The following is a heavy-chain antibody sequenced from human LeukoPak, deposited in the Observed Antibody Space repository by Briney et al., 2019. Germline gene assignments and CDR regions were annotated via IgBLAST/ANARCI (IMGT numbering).Heavy chain of an antibody. CDR2: IIPIFGTA. J-gene: IGHJ4*02. CDR1: GGTFSSYA. V-gene: IGHV1-69*05. Sequence: SVKVSCKASGGTFSSYAISWVRQAPGQGLEWMGRIIPIFGTANYAQKFQGRVTITTDESTSTAYMELSSLRSEDTAVYYCARDGSGFYDSRGYTLDYWGQGTLVTVSS. CDR3: ARDGSGFYDSRGYTLDY. D-gene: IGHD3-22*01.